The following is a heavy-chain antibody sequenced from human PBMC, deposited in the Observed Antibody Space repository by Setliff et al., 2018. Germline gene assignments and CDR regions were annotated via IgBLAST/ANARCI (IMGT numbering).Heavy chain of an antibody. Sequence: ASVKVSCKASGYTFSSYYMNWVRQAPGQGLEWMGIINPSGGDSTYEPXXQGRVTMTSDTSTSTFYMMLSSLRSDDTAVYYCARGGVTTFLPMGYWGQGSLVTVSS. CDR1: GYTFSSYY. V-gene: IGHV1-46*03. CDR3: ARGGVTTFLPMGY. CDR2: INPSGGDS. D-gene: IGHD4-17*01. J-gene: IGHJ4*02.